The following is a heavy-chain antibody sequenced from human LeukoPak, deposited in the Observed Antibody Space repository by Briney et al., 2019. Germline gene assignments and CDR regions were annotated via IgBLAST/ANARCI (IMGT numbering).Heavy chain of an antibody. CDR2: INHSGST. CDR3: ARGRLAVAGRYYYYGMDV. Sequence: SETLSLTCAVYGGSFSGYYWSWIRQPPGKGLEWIGEINHSGSTNYNPSLKSRVTISVDTSKNQFSLKLSSVTAADTAVYYCARGRLAVAGRYYYYGMDVWGQGTTVTVSS. J-gene: IGHJ6*02. D-gene: IGHD6-19*01. CDR1: GGSFSGYY. V-gene: IGHV4-34*01.